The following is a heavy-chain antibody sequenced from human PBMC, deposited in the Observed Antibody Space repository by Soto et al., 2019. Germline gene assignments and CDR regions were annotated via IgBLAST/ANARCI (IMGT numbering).Heavy chain of an antibody. Sequence: EVQLLEAGGGLVQPGGSLRLSCAASGFTFSSYAMSWVRQAPGKGLEWVSAISGSGGSTYYADSVKGRFTISRDNSKNLLYLQMNSRRAEDTAVYYCAKDPTEIAAAGHFDYWGQGNLVTVSS. CDR1: GFTFSSYA. CDR2: ISGSGGST. J-gene: IGHJ4*02. D-gene: IGHD6-13*01. V-gene: IGHV3-23*01. CDR3: AKDPTEIAAAGHFDY.